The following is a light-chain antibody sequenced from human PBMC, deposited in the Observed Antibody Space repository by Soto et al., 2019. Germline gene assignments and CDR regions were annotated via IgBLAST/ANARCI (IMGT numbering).Light chain of an antibody. V-gene: IGKV3-15*01. J-gene: IGKJ5*01. CDR3: QQYNNWPPT. CDR2: DAS. CDR1: ESVGRH. Sequence: EVVVAQAPGTLCWSPGERGTLSFRGRESVGRHLAWYHQKPGQAPKLLIFDASTRATGVPARFSGSGSGTEFTLTVSSLQSEDIAVYFCQQYNNWPPTFGQGTRLEI.